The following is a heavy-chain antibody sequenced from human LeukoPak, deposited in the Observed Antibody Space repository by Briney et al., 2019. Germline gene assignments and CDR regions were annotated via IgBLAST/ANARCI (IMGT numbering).Heavy chain of an antibody. Sequence: SETLSLTCTVSGASISSYYWSWIRQPPGKGLEWIGTIFHSGSTYYNASLKSRVTMSVDTSKNQFSLKLSSVTAADTAVYYCVRRSTAGEWFGPWGQGTLVTVSS. D-gene: IGHD3-16*01. CDR2: IFHSGST. CDR3: VRRSTAGEWFGP. V-gene: IGHV4-59*04. CDR1: GASISSYY. J-gene: IGHJ5*02.